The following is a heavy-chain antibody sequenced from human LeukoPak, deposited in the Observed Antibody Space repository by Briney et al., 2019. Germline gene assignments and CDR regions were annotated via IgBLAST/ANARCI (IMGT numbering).Heavy chain of an antibody. D-gene: IGHD4/OR15-4a*01. V-gene: IGHV4-39*01. CDR1: GGSISSGSHF. J-gene: IGHJ5*02. CDR3: ATFEGAT. CDR2: IDTSGRP. Sequence: SEALSLTCTVSGGSISSGSHFWAWIRQTPGKGLEWIGAIDTSGRPSYSPSLRSRVTMSRDTSKNEFSLKMSSVTAADTAVYHCATFEGATWGQGTLVTVSS.